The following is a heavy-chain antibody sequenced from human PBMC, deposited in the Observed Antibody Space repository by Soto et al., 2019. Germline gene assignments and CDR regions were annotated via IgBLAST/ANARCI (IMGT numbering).Heavy chain of an antibody. CDR1: GATFNSIA. V-gene: IGHV1-69*12. Sequence: QLVQSGAEVKKPGSSVKVSCKASGATFNSIAFTWVRQAPGQGLEWVGGIIPISRTTIYSQKFQGRVSXXADEATTTGYLELSSLRFEDTAVYVSVEGFRGYDHWGQGTQVTVSS. J-gene: IGHJ4*02. D-gene: IGHD2-21*01. CDR2: IIPISRTT. CDR3: VEGFRGYDH.